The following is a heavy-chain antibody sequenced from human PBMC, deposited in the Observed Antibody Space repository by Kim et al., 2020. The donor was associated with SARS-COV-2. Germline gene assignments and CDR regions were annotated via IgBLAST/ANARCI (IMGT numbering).Heavy chain of an antibody. CDR1: GGSISSSSYY. CDR3: ARQSDPRFDWLLGYYYYGMDV. J-gene: IGHJ6*02. D-gene: IGHD3-9*01. V-gene: IGHV4-39*01. Sequence: SETLSLTCTVSGGSISSSSYYWGWIRQPPGKGLEWIGSIYYSGSTYYNPSLKSRVTISVDTSKNQFSLKLSSVTAADTAVYYCARQSDPRFDWLLGYYYYGMDVWGQGTTVTVSS. CDR2: IYYSGST.